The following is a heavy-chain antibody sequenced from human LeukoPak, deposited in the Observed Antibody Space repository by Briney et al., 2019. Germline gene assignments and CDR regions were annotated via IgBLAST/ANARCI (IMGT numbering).Heavy chain of an antibody. CDR2: IWYDGSNK. CDR3: ARAVGAAAGYFDY. D-gene: IGHD6-13*01. Sequence: GGSLRLSCAASGFTFSSYGMHRVRQAPGKGLEWVAVIWYDGSNKYYADSVKGRFTISRDNSKNTLYLQMNSLRAEDTAVYYCARAVGAAAGYFDYWGQGTLVTVSS. V-gene: IGHV3-33*01. CDR1: GFTFSSYG. J-gene: IGHJ4*02.